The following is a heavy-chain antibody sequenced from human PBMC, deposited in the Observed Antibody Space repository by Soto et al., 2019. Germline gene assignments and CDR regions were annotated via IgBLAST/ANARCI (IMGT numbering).Heavy chain of an antibody. V-gene: IGHV3-11*06. CDR1: GFTFSDYY. CDR3: ARDEVRFLEWLPAYYYYGMDV. Sequence: QVQLVESGGGLVKPGGSLRLSCAASGFTFSDYYMSWIRQAPGKGLEWVSYISSSSSYTNYADSVKGRFTISRDNAKNSLYLQMNRLRAADTAVYYCARDEVRFLEWLPAYYYYGMDVWGQGTTVTVSS. CDR2: ISSSSSYT. J-gene: IGHJ6*02. D-gene: IGHD3-3*01.